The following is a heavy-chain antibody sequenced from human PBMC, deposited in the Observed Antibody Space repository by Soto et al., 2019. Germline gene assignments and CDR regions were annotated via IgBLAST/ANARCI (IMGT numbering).Heavy chain of an antibody. V-gene: IGHV3-30*18. CDR3: AKDRVRFLEWLFPNYYYYGMDV. CDR1: GFTFSSYG. J-gene: IGHJ6*02. Sequence: QVQLVESGGGVVQPGRSLRLSCAASGFTFSSYGMHWVRQAPGKGLEWVAVISYDGSNKYYADSVKGRFTISRDNSKNTLYLQMNSLRAEDTAVYYCAKDRVRFLEWLFPNYYYYGMDVWGQGTTVTVSS. D-gene: IGHD3-3*01. CDR2: ISYDGSNK.